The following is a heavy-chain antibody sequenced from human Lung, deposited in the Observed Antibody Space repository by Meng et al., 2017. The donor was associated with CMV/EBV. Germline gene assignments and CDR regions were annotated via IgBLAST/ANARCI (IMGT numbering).Heavy chain of an antibody. V-gene: IGHV3-21*01. CDR2: ISSSSTYI. CDR3: VRDLPPYYDFWSGYLDF. Sequence: GGSLRLXCAASGFTFSGYCMNWVRQAPGKGLEWVSSISSSSTYIYYADSVKGRFTISRDNAKNSLYLEMNSLRAEDTAVYYCVRDLPPYYDFWSGYLDFWGQGKXVNGAS. J-gene: IGHJ4*02. D-gene: IGHD3-3*01. CDR1: GFTFSGYC.